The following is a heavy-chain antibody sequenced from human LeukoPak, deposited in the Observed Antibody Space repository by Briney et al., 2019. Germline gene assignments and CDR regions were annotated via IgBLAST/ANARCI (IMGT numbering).Heavy chain of an antibody. D-gene: IGHD1-1*01. CDR1: GFTFNTYA. V-gene: IGHV3-30-3*01. Sequence: GRSLRLSCAACGFTFNTYAMHWVRQAPGKGLEWVAVISYDGSTKYYADSVKGRFTISRDNSKNTVYLQMDSLRPEDAAVCYCARARGTTGTTRIAFDIWGKGTMVTVSS. J-gene: IGHJ3*02. CDR2: ISYDGSTK. CDR3: ARARGTTGTTRIAFDI.